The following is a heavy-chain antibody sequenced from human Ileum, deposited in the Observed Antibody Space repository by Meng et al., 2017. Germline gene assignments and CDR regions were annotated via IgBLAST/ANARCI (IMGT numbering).Heavy chain of an antibody. V-gene: IGHV4-4*02. CDR1: GGSNESNNW. CDR3: ARADYVRYFDL. J-gene: IGHJ2*01. Sequence: QVQLQKSGPGLVKPSETLSLTCAASGGSNESNNWWTWIRQPPGQGLEWIGEVYHSGSTHYNPSLQSRVTISIDNSKNRFSLSLNSVTAADTAIYYCARADYVRYFDLWGRGTLVTVSS. CDR2: VYHSGST. D-gene: IGHD3-10*02.